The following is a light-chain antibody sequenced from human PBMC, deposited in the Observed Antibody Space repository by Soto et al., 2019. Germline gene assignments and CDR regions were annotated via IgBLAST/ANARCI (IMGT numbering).Light chain of an antibody. J-gene: IGLJ1*01. Sequence: QSVLTQPVSVSGSPVQSITISCTGTSSDLGSYDLVSWYQQHPGKAPKLMVYEVTKRPSGVSNRFSGSKSGNTASLTISGLQAEDEADYSCSSYAGSGTFYVLGSGTKVTVL. CDR2: EVT. V-gene: IGLV2-23*02. CDR3: SSYAGSGTFYV. CDR1: SSDLGSYDL.